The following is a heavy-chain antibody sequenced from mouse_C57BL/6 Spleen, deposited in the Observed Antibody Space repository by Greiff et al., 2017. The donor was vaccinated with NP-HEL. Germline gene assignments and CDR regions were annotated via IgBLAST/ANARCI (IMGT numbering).Heavy chain of an antibody. CDR3: ARTGTEGWYFDV. V-gene: IGHV1-69*01. CDR2: IDPSDSYT. J-gene: IGHJ1*03. D-gene: IGHD4-1*01. CDR1: GYTFTSYW. Sequence: VQLQQSGAELVMPGASVKLSCKASGYTFTSYWMHWVKQRPGQGLEWIGEIDPSDSYTNYNQKFKGKSTLTVDKSSSTAYMQLSSLTSEDSAVYYCARTGTEGWYFDVWGTGTTVTVSS.